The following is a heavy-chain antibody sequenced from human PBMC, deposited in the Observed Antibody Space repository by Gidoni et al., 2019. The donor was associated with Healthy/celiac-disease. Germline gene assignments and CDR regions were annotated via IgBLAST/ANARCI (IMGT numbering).Heavy chain of an antibody. D-gene: IGHD1-26*01. CDR2: IYPGDSDT. J-gene: IGHJ4*02. V-gene: IGHV5-51*01. CDR1: GYSFTSYW. Sequence: EVQLVQSGAEVKKPGESLKISCTGSGYSFTSYWIGWVRQMPGKGLEWMGIIYPGDSDTRYSPSFQGQVTISADKSISTAYLQWSSLKASDTAMYYCARLPDVSMGATAIDYWGQGTLVTVSS. CDR3: ARLPDVSMGATAIDY.